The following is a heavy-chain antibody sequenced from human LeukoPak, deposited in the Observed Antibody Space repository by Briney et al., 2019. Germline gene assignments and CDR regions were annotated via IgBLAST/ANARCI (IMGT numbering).Heavy chain of an antibody. CDR1: GFTFSSYA. J-gene: IGHJ4*02. V-gene: IGHV3-30*04. CDR3: AKRGAEVGATVAPGDY. CDR2: ISYDGSNK. Sequence: PGGSLRLSCAASGFTFSSYAMHWVRQAPGKGLEWVAVISYDGSNKYYTDSVKGRFTISRDNSKNTLYLQMNSLRAEDTAVYYCAKRGAEVGATVAPGDYWGQGTLVTVSS. D-gene: IGHD1-26*01.